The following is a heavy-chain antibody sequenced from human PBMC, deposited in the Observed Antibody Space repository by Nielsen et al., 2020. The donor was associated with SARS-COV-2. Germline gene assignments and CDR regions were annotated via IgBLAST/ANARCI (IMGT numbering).Heavy chain of an antibody. CDR2: INPSGGST. J-gene: IGHJ6*02. CDR1: GYTFTSYY. D-gene: IGHD2-2*01. CDR3: ARRNCSSTSCSNYYYYYGMDV. V-gene: IGHV1-46*01. Sequence: ASVKVSCKASGYTFTSYYMHWVRQAPGQGLEWMGIINPSGGSTSYAQKFQGRVTMTTDTSTSTAYMELRSLRSDDTAVYYCARRNCSSTSCSNYYYYYGMDVWGQGTTVTVSS.